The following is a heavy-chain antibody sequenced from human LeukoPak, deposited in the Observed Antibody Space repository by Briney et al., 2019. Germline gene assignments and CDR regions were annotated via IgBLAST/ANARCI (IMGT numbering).Heavy chain of an antibody. D-gene: IGHD1-14*01. Sequence: PGGSLRLSCAGSGFTFSSYPMSWVRQAPGKGLQWVSAISNGGGTAYYADSVKSRFTISRDNSKSKLYLQMDSLRAEDTAIYYCAARPRMPPRFDFWGLGTLVTVSS. V-gene: IGHV3-23*01. CDR3: AARPRMPPRFDF. CDR1: GFTFSSYP. CDR2: ISNGGGTA. J-gene: IGHJ4*02.